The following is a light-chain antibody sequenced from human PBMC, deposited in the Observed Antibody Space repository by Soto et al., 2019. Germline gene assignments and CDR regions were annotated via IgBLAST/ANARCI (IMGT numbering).Light chain of an antibody. J-gene: IGKJ5*01. Sequence: EIVLTQSPGTLSLSPGEGATLSCRASQYVGTRLAWYQHKPGQAPRLLIYYTSNRATGIPARFSGSGSGTEFTLSISSLQSEDFAVYYCKQYKEWPPFTFGQGTRLEIK. CDR3: KQYKEWPPFT. V-gene: IGKV3D-15*01. CDR1: QYVGTR. CDR2: YTS.